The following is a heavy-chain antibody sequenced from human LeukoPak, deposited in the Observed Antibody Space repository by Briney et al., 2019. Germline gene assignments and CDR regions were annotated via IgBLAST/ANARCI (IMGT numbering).Heavy chain of an antibody. D-gene: IGHD3-10*01. CDR3: TRAPVPGNY. CDR2: MNPHSGNT. J-gene: IGHJ4*02. CDR1: GYTFTTYD. V-gene: IGHV1-8*01. Sequence: ASVKVSCKASGYTFTTYDINWVRQATGQGLEWMGWMNPHSGNTGYAQKFQGRVTMTRDTSINTAYMELSSLTSDDTAVYYCTRAPVPGNYWGQGTLVTVSS.